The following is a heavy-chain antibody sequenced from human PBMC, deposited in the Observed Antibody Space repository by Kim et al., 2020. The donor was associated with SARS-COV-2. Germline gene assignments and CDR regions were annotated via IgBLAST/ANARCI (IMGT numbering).Heavy chain of an antibody. CDR3: AKDPLIFGVVPEYYFDY. D-gene: IGHD3-3*01. J-gene: IGHJ4*02. Sequence: VQGRFTISRDNSKNTLYLQMNSLRAEDTAVYYCAKDPLIFGVVPEYYFDYWGQGTLVTVSS. V-gene: IGHV3-23*01.